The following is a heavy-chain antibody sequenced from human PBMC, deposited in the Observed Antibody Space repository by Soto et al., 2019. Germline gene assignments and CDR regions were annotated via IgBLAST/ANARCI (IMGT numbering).Heavy chain of an antibody. J-gene: IGHJ5*02. D-gene: IGHD5-12*01. Sequence: SETLSLTCTVSGGSISNGAYYWSWIRQPPGKGLEWIGYIYYSGTTYYNPSLKSRVTISVDTPKNQFSLKLTSVTAADTAVYYCANYIVATSPFDPWGQGTLVTVSS. V-gene: IGHV4-30-4*01. CDR2: IYYSGTT. CDR1: GGSISNGAYY. CDR3: ANYIVATSPFDP.